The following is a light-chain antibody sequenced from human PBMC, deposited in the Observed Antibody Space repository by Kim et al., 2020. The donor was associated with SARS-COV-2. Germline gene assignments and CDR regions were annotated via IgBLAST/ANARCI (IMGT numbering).Light chain of an antibody. Sequence: TLSVSAGESADPACSALQSGSHTHSLHDALTTALPPAPLAPRATGSPDRFSGSGSGTDFTLTISRLEPEDFAVDFCEQYGDPPLTFGRGTRLEIK. CDR1: QSGSHTH. CDR2: A. V-gene: IGKV3-20*01. J-gene: IGKJ5*01. CDR3: EQYGDPPLT.